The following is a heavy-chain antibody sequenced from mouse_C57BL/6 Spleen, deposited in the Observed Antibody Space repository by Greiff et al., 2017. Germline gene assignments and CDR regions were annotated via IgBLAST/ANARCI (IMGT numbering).Heavy chain of an antibody. CDR2: IYPGSGST. D-gene: IGHD4-1*01. J-gene: IGHJ2*01. Sequence: QVQLKESGAELVKPGASVKMSCKASGYTFTSYWITWVKQRPGQGLEWIGDIYPGSGSTNYNEKFKSKATLTVDTSSSTAYMQLSSLTSEDSAVYYCAREGLGRGYYFDYWGQGTTLTVSS. CDR3: AREGLGRGYYFDY. CDR1: GYTFTSYW. V-gene: IGHV1-55*01.